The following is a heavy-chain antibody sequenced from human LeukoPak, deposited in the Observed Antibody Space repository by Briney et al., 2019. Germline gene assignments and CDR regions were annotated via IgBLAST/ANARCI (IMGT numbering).Heavy chain of an antibody. J-gene: IGHJ5*02. Sequence: PSVKVSCKASGYTFTGYYMHWVRQAPGQGLEWMGWINPNSGGTNYAQKFQGRVTMTRDTSISTAYMELSRLRSDDTAVYYCARNYYGSGSYCWFDPWGQGTLVTVSS. CDR2: INPNSGGT. V-gene: IGHV1-2*02. D-gene: IGHD3-10*01. CDR1: GYTFTGYY. CDR3: ARNYYGSGSYCWFDP.